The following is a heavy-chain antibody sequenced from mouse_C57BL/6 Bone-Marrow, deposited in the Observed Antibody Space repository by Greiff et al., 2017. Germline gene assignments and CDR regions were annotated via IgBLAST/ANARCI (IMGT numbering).Heavy chain of an antibody. Sequence: EVQGVESGGGLVKPGGSLKLSCAASGYTFSDYGMHWVRQAPEKGLEWVAYISSGSSTINYADTVKGRFTISRDNSKNPLCLQMTSLRSEDTASYYCARLRYFDYWGQGTTLTVSS. V-gene: IGHV5-17*01. CDR3: ARLRYFDY. D-gene: IGHD1-1*01. CDR1: GYTFSDYG. CDR2: ISSGSSTI. J-gene: IGHJ2*01.